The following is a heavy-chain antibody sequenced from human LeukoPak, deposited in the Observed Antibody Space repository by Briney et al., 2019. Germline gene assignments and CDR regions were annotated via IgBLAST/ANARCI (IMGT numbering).Heavy chain of an antibody. CDR1: GFTFDDYA. V-gene: IGHV3-9*01. CDR3: AKDRRSDSSGSLWFDP. D-gene: IGHD3-22*01. Sequence: GGSLRLSCAASGFTFDDYAMHWVRQAPGKGLEWVSGISWNSGSIGYADSVKGRFTISRDNAKNSLYLQMNSLRAEDTALYYCAKDRRSDSSGSLWFDPWGRGTLVTVSS. J-gene: IGHJ5*02. CDR2: ISWNSGSI.